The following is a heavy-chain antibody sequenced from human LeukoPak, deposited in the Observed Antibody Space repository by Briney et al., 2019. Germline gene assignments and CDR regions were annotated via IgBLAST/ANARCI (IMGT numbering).Heavy chain of an antibody. Sequence: GGSLRLSCSASGFVFSIYTMYWVRQTPGKGPEYVSTISGSGNGFSIYYADSVKGRFTISRDDSKSILYPQMNGLRSEDTAVYYCVKDLGRVRGTPDSWGQGTLVTVSS. CDR2: ISGSGNGFSI. CDR1: GFVFSIYT. D-gene: IGHD3-16*01. V-gene: IGHV3-64D*06. J-gene: IGHJ4*02. CDR3: VKDLGRVRGTPDS.